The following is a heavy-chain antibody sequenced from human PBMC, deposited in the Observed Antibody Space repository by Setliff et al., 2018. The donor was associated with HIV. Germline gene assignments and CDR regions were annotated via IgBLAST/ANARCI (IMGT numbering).Heavy chain of an antibody. CDR3: ARAPNSPYYSNVWYADH. Sequence: GESLKISCKTSGYSFTTYWIGWVRQMPGKGLEWMAILYPGDSDTRYSPSFQSQVTVSADKSIGTAYLQWNSLEASDTALYFCARAPNSPYYSNVWYADHWGQGTLVTVS. CDR1: GYSFTTYW. D-gene: IGHD3-22*01. CDR2: LYPGDSDT. V-gene: IGHV5-51*01. J-gene: IGHJ5*02.